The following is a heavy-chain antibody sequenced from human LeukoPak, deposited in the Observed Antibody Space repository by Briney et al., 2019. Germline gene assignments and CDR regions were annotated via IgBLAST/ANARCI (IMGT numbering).Heavy chain of an antibody. J-gene: IGHJ4*02. CDR1: GGSIRSSYYY. Sequence: SETLSLTCTVSGGSIRSSYYYWGWIRQPPGKGLELIGYIFNSGSPNYNPSLKSRVTMSVDTSRSQFSLKLSSVTAADTAVYYCARFAYCGGHCWYYFDYWGQGSLVTVSS. CDR3: ARFAYCGGHCWYYFDY. CDR2: IFNSGSP. V-gene: IGHV4-61*05. D-gene: IGHD2-21*02.